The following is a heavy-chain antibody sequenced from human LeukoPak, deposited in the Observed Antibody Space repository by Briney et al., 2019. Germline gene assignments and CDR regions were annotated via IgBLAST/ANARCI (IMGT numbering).Heavy chain of an antibody. Sequence: SETLSLTCTVSGGSISSYYWRWIRQPPGKGLEWIGYIYTSGSTNYNPSLKSRVTISVDTSKNQFSLKLSSVTAADTAVYYCARQRSVSPITGTTGFDAFDIWGQGTMVTVSS. CDR3: ARQRSVSPITGTTGFDAFDI. J-gene: IGHJ3*02. CDR1: GGSISSYY. V-gene: IGHV4-4*09. D-gene: IGHD1-7*01. CDR2: IYTSGST.